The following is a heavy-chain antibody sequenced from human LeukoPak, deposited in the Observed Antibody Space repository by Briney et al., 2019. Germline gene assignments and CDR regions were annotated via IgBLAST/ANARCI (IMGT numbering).Heavy chain of an antibody. CDR1: GFTFSSYA. J-gene: IGHJ4*02. CDR2: ISYDGSNK. Sequence: GGSLRLSCAASGFTFSSYAMHWVRQAPGKGLEWVAVISYDGSNKYYADSVKGRFTISRDNSKNTLYLQINSLRAEDTAVYYCASPVVPAAIAPEDYWGQGTLVTVSS. V-gene: IGHV3-30-3*01. CDR3: ASPVVPAAIAPEDY. D-gene: IGHD2-2*02.